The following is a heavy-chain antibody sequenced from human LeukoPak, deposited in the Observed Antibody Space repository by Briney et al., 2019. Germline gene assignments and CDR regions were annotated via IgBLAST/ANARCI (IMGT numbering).Heavy chain of an antibody. J-gene: IGHJ4*02. CDR1: GFTFRSHA. V-gene: IGHV3-23*01. CDR3: AKDFRIGYSAHFDY. CDR2: IYENGGTT. Sequence: GGSLRLSCVGSGFTFRSHAMSWVRQAPEKGREFVSGIYENGGTTYYADSVKGRFSISRDNSKNTLYLQMDSLRGEDTAVYYCAKDFRIGYSAHFDYWGQGALVTVSS. D-gene: IGHD2-21*01.